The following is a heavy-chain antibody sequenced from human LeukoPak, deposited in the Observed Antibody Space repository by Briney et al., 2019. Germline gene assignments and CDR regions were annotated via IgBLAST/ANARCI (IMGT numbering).Heavy chain of an antibody. CDR1: GFTFSSYA. D-gene: IGHD2-15*01. V-gene: IGHV3-23*01. Sequence: GGSLRLSCAASGFTFSSYAMSWVRQAPGKGLEWVSAINGSGGSTYYADSVKGRFTISRDNSKNTLYLQINSLRAEDTAVYYCAKVPDDYSGGLTRPSDYWGQGTLVTVSS. CDR2: INGSGGST. J-gene: IGHJ4*02. CDR3: AKVPDDYSGGLTRPSDY.